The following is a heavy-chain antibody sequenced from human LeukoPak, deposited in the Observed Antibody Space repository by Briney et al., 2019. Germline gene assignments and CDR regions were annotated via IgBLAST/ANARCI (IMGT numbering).Heavy chain of an antibody. CDR3: TRRDGSMVVTDY. J-gene: IGHJ4*02. V-gene: IGHV3-73*01. Sequence: PGGSLRLSCAASGFTFSGSAMHWVRPASGKGLEWVGRIRSKANSYATAYAASVKGRFTISRDDSKNTAYLQMNSLKTEDTAVYYCTRRDGSMVVTDYWGQGTLVTVSS. CDR1: GFTFSGSA. CDR2: IRSKANSYAT. D-gene: IGHD4-23*01.